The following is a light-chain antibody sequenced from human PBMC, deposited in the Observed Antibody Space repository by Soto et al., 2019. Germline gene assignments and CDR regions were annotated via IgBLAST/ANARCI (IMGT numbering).Light chain of an antibody. J-gene: IGKJ4*01. CDR2: GAS. CDR1: QSVSSN. Sequence: IVMTQSPATLSVSPGERATLSCRASQSVSSNLAWYQQKPGQAPRLLIHGASTRATGIPTRFSGSGSGTEFNVTISSLQSEDFAVYYCQQYNNWPLTFGGGTKVEIK. V-gene: IGKV3-15*01. CDR3: QQYNNWPLT.